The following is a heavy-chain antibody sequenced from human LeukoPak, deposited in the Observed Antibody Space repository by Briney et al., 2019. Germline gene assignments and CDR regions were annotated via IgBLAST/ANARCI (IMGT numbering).Heavy chain of an antibody. V-gene: IGHV3-66*01. J-gene: IGHJ6*02. CDR2: IYSGGST. Sequence: HPGGSLRLSCAASGFTFRSYSMNWVRQAPGKGLEWVSVIYSGGSTYYADSVKGRFTISRDNSKNTLYLQMNSLRAEDTAVYYCARDPYCGGDCYSSFEDYYGMDVWGQGTTVTVSS. D-gene: IGHD2-21*02. CDR1: GFTFRSYS. CDR3: ARDPYCGGDCYSSFEDYYGMDV.